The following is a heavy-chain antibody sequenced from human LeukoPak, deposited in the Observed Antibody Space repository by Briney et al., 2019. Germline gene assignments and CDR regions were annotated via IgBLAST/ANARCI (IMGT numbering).Heavy chain of an antibody. D-gene: IGHD6-13*01. J-gene: IGHJ4*02. Sequence: SETLSLTCTVSGGSISSYYWSWIRQPPGKGLEWIGYIYYSGSTNYNPSLKSRVTISVDTSKNQFSLKLSSVTAADTAVYYCAPAPGIAAAGTEIPDWGQGTLVTVSS. V-gene: IGHV4-59*01. CDR2: IYYSGST. CDR1: GGSISSYY. CDR3: APAPGIAAAGTEIPD.